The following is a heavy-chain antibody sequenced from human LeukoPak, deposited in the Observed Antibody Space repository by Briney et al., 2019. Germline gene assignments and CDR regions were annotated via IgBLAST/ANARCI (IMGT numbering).Heavy chain of an antibody. Sequence: ASVKVSCKASGYTFTNYFLNWVRQAPGQGLEWMGLINPSDGSTNYAQKFQDRVTVTRDRSTSTVYMEVSSLRSEETAVYYCARDGRNDYGGDSGFDSWGQGTLVTVSS. D-gene: IGHD4-23*01. CDR2: INPSDGST. CDR1: GYTFTNYF. V-gene: IGHV1-46*01. CDR3: ARDGRNDYGGDSGFDS. J-gene: IGHJ4*02.